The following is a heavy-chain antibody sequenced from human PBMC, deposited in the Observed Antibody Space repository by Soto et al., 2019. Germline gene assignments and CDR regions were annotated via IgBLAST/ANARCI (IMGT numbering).Heavy chain of an antibody. D-gene: IGHD3-9*01. V-gene: IGHV1-18*01. CDR3: ARGGGSYYDILTGYYLFDY. CDR2: ISAYNGNT. J-gene: IGHJ4*02. CDR1: GYTFTSYG. Sequence: ASAKAPFRASGYTFTSYGISCVRPAPGQGLEWMGWISAYNGNTNYAQKLQGRVTMTTDTSTSTAYMELRSLRSDDTAVYYCARGGGSYYDILTGYYLFDYWGQGTLVTVSS.